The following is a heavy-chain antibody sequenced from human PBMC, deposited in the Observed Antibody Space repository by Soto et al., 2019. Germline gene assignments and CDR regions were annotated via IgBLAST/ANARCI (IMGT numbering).Heavy chain of an antibody. Sequence: GGSLRLSCAASGFTFIDYSMIWIRQAPGKGLEGVSDITNSGITKDYADSVTGRCTISRDNDKNLLHLHLNSLRADDTAVYFCARSYSVTLYADVFDSWVQGTLVTVSS. V-gene: IGHV3-11*01. CDR3: ARSYSVTLYADVFDS. CDR1: GFTFIDYS. J-gene: IGHJ4*02. CDR2: ITNSGITK. D-gene: IGHD5-12*01.